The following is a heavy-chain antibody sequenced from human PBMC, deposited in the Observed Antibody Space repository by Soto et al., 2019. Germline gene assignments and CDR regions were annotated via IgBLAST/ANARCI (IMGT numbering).Heavy chain of an antibody. CDR2: IRSKAYGGTT. CDR1: GFTFGDFA. V-gene: IGHV3-49*03. D-gene: IGHD3-16*02. J-gene: IGHJ6*03. CDR3: TRDRITFGGVIVHYSYYSTDV. Sequence: GGSLRLSCTASGFTFGDFAMSWFRQAPGKGPEWGGFIRSKAYGGTTEYAASVKGRFTISRDDSKSIAYLQMNSLKTEDTAVYYCTRDRITFGGVIVHYSYYSTDVWGKGPTVTVSS.